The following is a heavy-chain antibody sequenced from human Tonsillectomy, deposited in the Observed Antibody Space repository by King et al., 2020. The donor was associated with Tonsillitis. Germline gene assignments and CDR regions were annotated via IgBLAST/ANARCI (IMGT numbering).Heavy chain of an antibody. D-gene: IGHD3-9*01. CDR1: GFTFSIYT. Sequence: VQLVESGGAWIQPGGSLRLSCAASGFTFSIYTMTWVRQAPGKGLEWVSVLTDSGSRTFYADSVRGRFTISRDNSKNTLFLQMNSLRDEDTAVYYCAKGRLTGDYDTYFDYRGQGTLVTVSS. V-gene: IGHV3-23*04. CDR3: AKGRLTGDYDTYFDY. J-gene: IGHJ4*02. CDR2: LTDSGSRT.